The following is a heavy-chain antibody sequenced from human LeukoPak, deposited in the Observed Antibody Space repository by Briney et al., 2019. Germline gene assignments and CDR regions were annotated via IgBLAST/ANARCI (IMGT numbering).Heavy chain of an antibody. CDR2: IGISSGNT. CDR3: ARDHRYAYDN. J-gene: IGHJ4*01. D-gene: IGHD2-2*01. V-gene: IGHV3-48*01. Sequence: GGSLRLSCAASGFNFIDYSMNWVRQAPGKGLEWISYIGISSGNTKYADSVKGRFTISRDKARNSLYLQMNSLRVEDTAMYYCARDHRYAYDNWGHGTLVTLSS. CDR1: GFNFIDYS.